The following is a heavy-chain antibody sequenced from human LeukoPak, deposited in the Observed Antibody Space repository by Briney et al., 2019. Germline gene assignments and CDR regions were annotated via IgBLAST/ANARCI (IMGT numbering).Heavy chain of an antibody. J-gene: IGHJ5*01. CDR2: IYHSGNT. V-gene: IGHV4-38-2*01. CDR3: ARGGVKWELLLDS. CDR1: GYSISSGYY. Sequence: PSETPSLTCAVSGYSISSGYYWGWIRQPPGKGLEWIGSIYHSGNTYYNPSLKSRVTTSVDTSKNQFSLKLSSVTAADTAVYYCARGGVKWELLLDSWGQGTLVTVSS. D-gene: IGHD1-26*01.